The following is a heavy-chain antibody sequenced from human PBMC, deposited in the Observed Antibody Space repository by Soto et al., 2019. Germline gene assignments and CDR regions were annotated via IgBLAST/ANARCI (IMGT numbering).Heavy chain of an antibody. D-gene: IGHD3-10*01. CDR2: IYSSGSS. CDR3: ARHYGSGSYPLDY. V-gene: IGHV4-59*08. Sequence: PSETLSLTWTVSGGSISGYYWGWIRQPPGRGLEYIGYIYSSGSSNYNPSLKSRVTMSVDTSKNQFSLKLNSVTDADTAVYYCARHYGSGSYPLDYWGRGTLVTVSS. CDR1: GGSISGYY. J-gene: IGHJ4*02.